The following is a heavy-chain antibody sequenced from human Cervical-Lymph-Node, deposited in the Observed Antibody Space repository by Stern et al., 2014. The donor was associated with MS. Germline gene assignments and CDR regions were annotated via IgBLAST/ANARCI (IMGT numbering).Heavy chain of an antibody. CDR2: INPSGGSR. CDR1: GYTFTSYY. D-gene: IGHD2-15*01. CDR3: ARVRGSGTCGSRPFDY. Sequence: QVQLVQSGAEVKKPGASVKVSCKASGYTFTSYYMHWGRQAPGQGLEWMGIINPSGGSRGYAKKFQGRVTMTGDTSTSTVSMGRSCLRSEDTAVYYCARVRGSGTCGSRPFDYWAQGTLVTVSS. J-gene: IGHJ4*02. V-gene: IGHV1-46*01.